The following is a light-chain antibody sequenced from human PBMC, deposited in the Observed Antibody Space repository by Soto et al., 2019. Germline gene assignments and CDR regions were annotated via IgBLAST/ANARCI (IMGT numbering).Light chain of an antibody. J-gene: IGLJ2*01. V-gene: IGLV2-14*03. CDR3: QSYDRSLSVV. CDR1: NNDVGGYNY. CDR2: GVS. Sequence: QSALTQPASVSGSPGQSITISCTGTNNDVGGYNYVSWYQQHPGKAPKLLIYGVSDRPSGVPDRFSGSKSGTSASLAISGLQAEDEADYYCQSYDRSLSVVFGGGTKLTVL.